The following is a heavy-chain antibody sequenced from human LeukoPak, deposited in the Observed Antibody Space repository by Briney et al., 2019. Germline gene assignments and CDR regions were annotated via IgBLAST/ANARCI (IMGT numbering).Heavy chain of an antibody. CDR1: GYSFTSYW. J-gene: IGHJ5*02. V-gene: IGHV5-51*01. CDR2: IYPGDSDT. D-gene: IGHD5-12*01. CDR3: ASTSGYDSPHNWFDP. Sequence: GESLKISCKGSGYSFTSYWIGWVRQMPGKGLEWMGIIYPGDSDTRYSPSFQGQVTISADKSIGTAYLQWSSLKASDTAMYYCASTSGYDSPHNWFDPWGQGTLVTVSS.